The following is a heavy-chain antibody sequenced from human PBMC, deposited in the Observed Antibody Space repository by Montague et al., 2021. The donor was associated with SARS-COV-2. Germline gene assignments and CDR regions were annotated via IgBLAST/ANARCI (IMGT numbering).Heavy chain of an antibody. CDR1: GGSISSGGYY. D-gene: IGHD6-19*01. J-gene: IGHJ4*02. V-gene: IGHV4-31*03. CDR2: IYYSGST. Sequence: TLSLTCTVSGGSISSGGYYWSWIRQHPGKGLEWIGYIYYSGSTYYNPFLKSRVTISVDTSKNKFSQKLSSVTAADTAVCYCACYVDSRGWINPRGSGSFDYWGQGTLVTVSS. CDR3: ACYVDSRGWINPRGSGSFDY.